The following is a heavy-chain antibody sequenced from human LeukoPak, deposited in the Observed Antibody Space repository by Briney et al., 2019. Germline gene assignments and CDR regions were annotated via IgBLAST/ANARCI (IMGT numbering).Heavy chain of an antibody. J-gene: IGHJ5*02. V-gene: IGHV4-30-2*01. CDR1: GGSISSAGYS. Sequence: SQTLTLTCAVSGGSISSAGYSWSWIRQPPGKGLEWIGYIYHSGTAYYNPSLKGRVTISEDTSKNQFSLRLNSVTAADTAVYYCARVSGRGSTYASCVSWGQGTLVTVSS. CDR3: ARVSGRGSTYASCVS. D-gene: IGHD5-18*01. CDR2: IYHSGTA.